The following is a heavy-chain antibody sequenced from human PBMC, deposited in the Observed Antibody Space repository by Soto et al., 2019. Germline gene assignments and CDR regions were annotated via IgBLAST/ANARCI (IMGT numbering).Heavy chain of an antibody. CDR3: AKGKGYCSGGSCFMDV. V-gene: IGHV3-23*01. CDR2: ISGSGGST. CDR1: GFTFSSYA. J-gene: IGHJ6*02. Sequence: PGGSLRLSCAASGFTFSSYAMSWVRQAPGKGLEWVSAISGSGGSTYYADSVKGRFTISRDNSKNTLYLQMNSLRAEDTAVYYCAKGKGYCSGGSCFMDVWGQRTTVSVSS. D-gene: IGHD2-15*01.